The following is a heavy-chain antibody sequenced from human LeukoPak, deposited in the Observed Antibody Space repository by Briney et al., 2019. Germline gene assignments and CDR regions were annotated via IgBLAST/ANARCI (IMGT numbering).Heavy chain of an antibody. CDR2: IIPIFGTA. CDR1: GGTFSSYA. J-gene: IGHJ4*02. Sequence: VASVKVSCKASGGTFSSYAISWVRQAPGQGLEWMGGIIPIFGTANYAQKFLGRVTITADESTSTAYMELSSLRSEDAAVYYCARVRDSSSWYYFDYWGQGTLVTVSS. D-gene: IGHD6-13*01. V-gene: IGHV1-69*13. CDR3: ARVRDSSSWYYFDY.